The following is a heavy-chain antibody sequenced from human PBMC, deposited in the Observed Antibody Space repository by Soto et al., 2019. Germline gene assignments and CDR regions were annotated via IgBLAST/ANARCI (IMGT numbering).Heavy chain of an antibody. Sequence: SETLSLTCTVSGGSISSGGYYWSWIRQHPGKGLEWIGYIYYSGSTYYNPSLKSRVTISVDTSKNQFSLKLSSVTAADTAVYYCARDRHRNNWFDPWGQGTLVTVSS. J-gene: IGHJ5*02. V-gene: IGHV4-31*03. CDR2: IYYSGST. CDR3: ARDRHRNNWFDP. CDR1: GGSISSGGYY.